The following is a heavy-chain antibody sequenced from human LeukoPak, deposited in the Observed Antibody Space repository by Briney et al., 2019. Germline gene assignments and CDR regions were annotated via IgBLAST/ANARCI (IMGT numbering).Heavy chain of an antibody. D-gene: IGHD4-17*01. CDR2: FDPEDGET. CDR3: ATEVGRYYGVNYYYYMDV. Sequence: GASVKVSCKVSGYTLTELSMHWVRQAPGKGLEWMGGFDPEDGETIYAQKFQGRVTMTEDTSTDTAYMELSSLRSEDTAVYYCATEVGRYYGVNYYYYMDVWGKGTTVTVSS. J-gene: IGHJ6*03. V-gene: IGHV1-24*01. CDR1: GYTLTELS.